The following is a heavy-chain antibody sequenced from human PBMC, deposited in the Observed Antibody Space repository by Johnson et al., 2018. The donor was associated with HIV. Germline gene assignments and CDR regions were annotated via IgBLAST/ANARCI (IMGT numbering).Heavy chain of an antibody. CDR3: AKVRGITGTTSRYDAFDI. CDR1: GFTFSSYG. D-gene: IGHD1-7*01. CDR2: IKQDGSEK. J-gene: IGHJ3*02. V-gene: IGHV3-7*05. Sequence: QLVESGGGVVQPGGSLRLSCAASGFTFSSYGMHWVRQAPGKGLEWVANIKQDGSEKYYVDSVKGRFTIFRDNAKNSLYLQMNSLRAEDTAFYYCAKVRGITGTTSRYDAFDIWGQGTMVTVSS.